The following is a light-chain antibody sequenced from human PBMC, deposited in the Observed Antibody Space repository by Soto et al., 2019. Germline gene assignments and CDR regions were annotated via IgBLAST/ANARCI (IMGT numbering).Light chain of an antibody. CDR2: GTT. CDR1: QSVSRK. CDR3: QQYGHWPPYT. V-gene: IGKV3-15*01. Sequence: EIVMTQSPATLSVSPGERVTLSCRASQSVSRKLAWYQQKPGQAPRLIIYGTTTRATCIPARFSGSGSGTEFTLTISSLQSDDFGIYYCQQYGHWPPYTFCHGTTLETK. J-gene: IGKJ2*01.